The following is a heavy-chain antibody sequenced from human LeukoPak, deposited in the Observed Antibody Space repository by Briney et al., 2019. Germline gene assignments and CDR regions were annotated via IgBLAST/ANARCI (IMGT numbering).Heavy chain of an antibody. Sequence: SETLSLTCTVSGGSISSSSYYWGWIRQPPGKGLEWIGSIYHNESTYYNPSLKSRVTISVDTSKNQFSLKLSSVTAADTAVYYCARLYWGLGAFDIWGQGTMVTVSS. J-gene: IGHJ3*02. V-gene: IGHV4-39*07. CDR2: IYHNEST. D-gene: IGHD3-16*01. CDR1: GGSISSSSYY. CDR3: ARLYWGLGAFDI.